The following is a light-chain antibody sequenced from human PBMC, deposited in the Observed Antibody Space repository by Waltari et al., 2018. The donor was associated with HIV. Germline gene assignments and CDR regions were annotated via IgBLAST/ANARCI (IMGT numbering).Light chain of an antibody. J-gene: IGKJ4*01. V-gene: IGKV3-20*01. CDR2: GAS. Sequence: EIVLTQSPGTLSLSPGESATLPSRARQCVRSASLAWYQQKPGQAPRLLIFGASSRAPGIPDRFSGSGDVTDFILTISRLEPEDCAVYYCQQYAASPRNFGGGTRVEIK. CDR3: QQYAASPRN. CDR1: QCVRSAS.